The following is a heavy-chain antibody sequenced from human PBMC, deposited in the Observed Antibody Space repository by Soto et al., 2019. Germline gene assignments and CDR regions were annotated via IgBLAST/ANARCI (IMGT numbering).Heavy chain of an antibody. CDR2: ISAKHGNT. V-gene: IGHV1-18*01. CDR1: GYSFTSYG. CDR3: ARALGATYSFDS. Sequence: EASVKVSCKASGYSFTSYGINWVRQAPGQGLEWMGWISAKHGNTHYAQKLQGRVTMTTDTSTSTAYMELRSLTSDDTAVYYCARALGATYSFDSWGQGTLVTVSS. J-gene: IGHJ4*02. D-gene: IGHD1-26*01.